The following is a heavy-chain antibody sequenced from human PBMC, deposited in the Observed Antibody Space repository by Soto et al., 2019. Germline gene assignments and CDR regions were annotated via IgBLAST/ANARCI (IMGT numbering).Heavy chain of an antibody. V-gene: IGHV3-23*01. D-gene: IGHD2-15*01. CDR2: LSGSGITT. Sequence: EVHLLESGGGLVQPGGSLRLSCAASGFTFSSYAMSWVRQAPGKGLEWVSALSGSGITTYYADSVKGRFTISRDNSKNTLYLQMNSLRAEDTAVYYCAKDLVVAARAVFDYWGQGTLVTVSS. J-gene: IGHJ4*02. CDR1: GFTFSSYA. CDR3: AKDLVVAARAVFDY.